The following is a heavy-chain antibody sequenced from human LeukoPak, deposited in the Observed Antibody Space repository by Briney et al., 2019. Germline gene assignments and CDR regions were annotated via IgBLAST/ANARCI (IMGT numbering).Heavy chain of an antibody. V-gene: IGHV4-34*01. J-gene: IGHJ4*02. D-gene: IGHD3-3*01. CDR3: ASRDYDFWSGYYRGFDY. CDR1: GGSFSGYY. CDR2: INHSGST. Sequence: PSETLSLTCAVYGGSFSGYYWSWIRQPPGKGLEWIGEINHSGSTNYNPSLKSRVTISVDTSKNQFSLKLSSVTAADTAVYYCASRDYDFWSGYYRGFDYWGQGTLVTVSS.